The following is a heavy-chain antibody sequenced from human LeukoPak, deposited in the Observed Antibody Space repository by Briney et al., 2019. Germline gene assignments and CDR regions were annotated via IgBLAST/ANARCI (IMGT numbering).Heavy chain of an antibody. CDR3: ARDDSSGYHNWFDP. D-gene: IGHD3-22*01. V-gene: IGHV4-34*01. CDR2: INHSGST. CDR1: GGSFSGYY. J-gene: IGHJ5*02. Sequence: PSETLSLTCAVYGGSFSGYYWSWIRQPPGKGLEWIGEINHSGSTNYNPSLKSRVTISVDTSKNQFSLKLSSVTAADTAVYYCARDDSSGYHNWFDPWGQGTQVTVSS.